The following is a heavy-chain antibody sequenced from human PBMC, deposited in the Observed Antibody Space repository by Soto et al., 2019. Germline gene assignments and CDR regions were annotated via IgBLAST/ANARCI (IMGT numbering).Heavy chain of an antibody. Sequence: SETLSLTCTVSGGSISSGGYYWSWIRQHPGKGLEWIGYIYYSGSTYYNPSLKSRVTISVDTSKNQFSLRLSSVTAADTAVYYCARDSERSLSGDLVVVIKGAAFDIWGQGTMVTVSS. CDR2: IYYSGST. J-gene: IGHJ3*02. CDR1: GGSISSGGYY. V-gene: IGHV4-31*03. D-gene: IGHD3-22*01. CDR3: ARDSERSLSGDLVVVIKGAAFDI.